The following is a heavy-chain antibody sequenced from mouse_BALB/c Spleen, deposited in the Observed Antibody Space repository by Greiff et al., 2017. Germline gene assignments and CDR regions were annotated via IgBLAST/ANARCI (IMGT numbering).Heavy chain of an antibody. CDR1: GFTFSSFG. CDR2: ISSGSSTI. Sequence: EVQLQESGGGLVQPGGSRKLSCAASGFTFSSFGMHWVRQAPEKGLEWVAYISSGSSTIYYADTVKGRFTISRDNPKNTLFLQMTSLRSEDTAMYYCARSLYYRYDYAYWGQGTLVTVSA. J-gene: IGHJ3*01. D-gene: IGHD2-14*01. V-gene: IGHV5-17*02. CDR3: ARSLYYRYDYAY.